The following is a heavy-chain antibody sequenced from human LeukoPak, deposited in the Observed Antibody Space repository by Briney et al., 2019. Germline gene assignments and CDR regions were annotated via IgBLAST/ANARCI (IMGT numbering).Heavy chain of an antibody. Sequence: GGSLRLSCAASGFTFSSYGMHWVRQAPGKGLEWVAFIRYDGSNKYYADSVKGRFTISRDNAKNSLYLQMNSLRAEDTAVYYCARDEAGTSNFDYWGQGTLVTVSS. V-gene: IGHV3-30*02. CDR2: IRYDGSNK. CDR3: ARDEAGTSNFDY. CDR1: GFTFSSYG. J-gene: IGHJ4*02.